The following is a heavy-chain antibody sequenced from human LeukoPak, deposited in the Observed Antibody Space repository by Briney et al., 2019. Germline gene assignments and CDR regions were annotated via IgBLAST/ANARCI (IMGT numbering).Heavy chain of an antibody. Sequence: ASVKVSCKASGYIFTSYGITWVRQAPGQGLEWMGWISTYNGDTNYAQNLQGRVTMTTDTSTSTAYMDLSSLRSDDTAVYYCARDTGSSPGDYWGKGTLVTVSS. J-gene: IGHJ4*02. CDR3: ARDTGSSPGDY. CDR2: ISTYNGDT. D-gene: IGHD1-26*01. CDR1: GYIFTSYG. V-gene: IGHV1-18*01.